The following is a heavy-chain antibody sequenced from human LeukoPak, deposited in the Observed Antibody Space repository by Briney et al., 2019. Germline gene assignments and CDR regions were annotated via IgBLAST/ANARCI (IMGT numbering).Heavy chain of an antibody. CDR1: GFTFSSYA. CDR2: ISGSGGST. V-gene: IGHV3-23*01. J-gene: IGHJ4*02. Sequence: PGGSLRLSCAASGFTFSSYAMSWVRQAPGKGLEWASAISGSGGSTYYADSVKGRFTISRDNSKNTLYLQMNSLRAEDTAVYYCAKDSKPAGHFDYWGQGTLVTVSS. CDR3: AKDSKPAGHFDY. D-gene: IGHD2-2*01.